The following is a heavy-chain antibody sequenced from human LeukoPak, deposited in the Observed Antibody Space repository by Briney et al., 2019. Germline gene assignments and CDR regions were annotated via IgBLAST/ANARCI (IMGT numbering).Heavy chain of an antibody. CDR3: AELGITMIGGV. Sequence: GGSLRLSCAASGFTFNSYEMNWVRQAPGKGLEWVSYISSSGSTIYYADSVKGRFTISRDNAKNSLYLQMNSLRAEDTAVYYCAELGITMIGGVWGKGTTVTISS. J-gene: IGHJ6*04. CDR2: ISSSGSTI. CDR1: GFTFNSYE. D-gene: IGHD3-10*02. V-gene: IGHV3-48*03.